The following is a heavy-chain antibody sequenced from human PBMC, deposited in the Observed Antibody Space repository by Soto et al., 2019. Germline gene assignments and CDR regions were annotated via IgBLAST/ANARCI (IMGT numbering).Heavy chain of an antibody. CDR3: ARQYDILTGYYLEVGY. D-gene: IGHD3-9*01. CDR2: ISAYSGNT. Sequence: QVQLVQSGAEVKKPGASVKVSCKASGYTFTSYGISWVRQAPGQGLEWMGWISAYSGNTNYAQNLQGRVTMTTDTSTSTPYMELRSLRSDDTAVYYCARQYDILTGYYLEVGYWGQGTLVTVSS. V-gene: IGHV1-18*01. J-gene: IGHJ4*02. CDR1: GYTFTSYG.